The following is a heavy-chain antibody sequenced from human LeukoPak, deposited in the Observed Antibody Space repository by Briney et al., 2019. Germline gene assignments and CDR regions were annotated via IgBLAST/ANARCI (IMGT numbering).Heavy chain of an antibody. Sequence: GGSLRLSCAASGFTVTNNYMSWVRQAPGKGLEWVSVIYGGGSTYYADSVKGRFTISRDNSKNTLYLQMNSLRAEDTAVYYCARVAAGYSVNYFDYWGQGTLVTVSS. CDR3: ARVAAGYSVNYFDY. CDR1: GFTVTNNY. V-gene: IGHV3-53*01. J-gene: IGHJ4*02. D-gene: IGHD4-23*01. CDR2: IYGGGST.